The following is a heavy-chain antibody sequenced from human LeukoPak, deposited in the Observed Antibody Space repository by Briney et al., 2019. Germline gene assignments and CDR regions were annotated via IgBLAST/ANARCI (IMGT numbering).Heavy chain of an antibody. D-gene: IGHD6-19*01. V-gene: IGHV1-46*01. J-gene: IGHJ5*02. CDR1: GYTFTSYY. Sequence: GASVKVSCKASGYTFTSYYMHWVRQAPGQGLEWMGIINPSGGSTSYAQKFQGRVTMTRDMSTSTVYMELSSLRPEDTAVYYCARSSTAVAGTGLWNWFDPWGQGTLVTVSS. CDR3: ARSSTAVAGTGLWNWFDP. CDR2: INPSGGST.